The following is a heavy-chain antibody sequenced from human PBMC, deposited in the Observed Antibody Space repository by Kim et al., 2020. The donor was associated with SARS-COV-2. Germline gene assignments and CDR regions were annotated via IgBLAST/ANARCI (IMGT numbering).Heavy chain of an antibody. J-gene: IGHJ4*02. V-gene: IGHV3-30*04. Sequence: GGSLRLSCAASGFIFSSYLMHWVLQAPGKGLEWVAVISSDGNKEYYADSVKGRLTISRDNSKNTLYLQMNSLRPEDTAVYYCARGFGYSAPDYWGQGTLVTVSS. D-gene: IGHD5-12*01. CDR2: ISSDGNKE. CDR1: GFIFSSYL. CDR3: ARGFGYSAPDY.